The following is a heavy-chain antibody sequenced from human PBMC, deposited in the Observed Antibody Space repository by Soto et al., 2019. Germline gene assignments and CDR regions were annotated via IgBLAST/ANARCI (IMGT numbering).Heavy chain of an antibody. CDR2: ISAYNGNT. CDR3: TRRCSSTSCYYYYGMDV. J-gene: IGHJ6*02. V-gene: IGHV1-18*04. D-gene: IGHD2-2*01. Sequence: QVQLVQSGAEVKKPGASVKVSCKGSGYTFTSYGISWVRQAPGQGLEWMGWISAYNGNTNYAQKLQGRVTMTTDTSTSTAYMELRSLRSDDTAVYYCTRRCSSTSCYYYYGMDVWGQGTTVTVSS. CDR1: GYTFTSYG.